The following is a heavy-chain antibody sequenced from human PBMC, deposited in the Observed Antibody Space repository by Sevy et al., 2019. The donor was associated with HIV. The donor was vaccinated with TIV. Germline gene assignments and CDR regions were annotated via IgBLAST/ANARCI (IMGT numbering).Heavy chain of an antibody. CDR2: LIGGGSRT. CDR3: AKRRGQSGLSGGGANYGMDV. CDR1: GFPFSNFA. V-gene: IGHV3-23*01. J-gene: IGHJ6*02. Sequence: GGSLRLSCAASGFPFSNFAMSWVRQAPGKGLEWVSTLIGGGSRTYYAHSVTGRFIISRDNSRNTLYLQMNSQRAEDTAMYYCAKRRGQSGLSGGGANYGMDVCGRGTTVTVSS. D-gene: IGHD2-8*02.